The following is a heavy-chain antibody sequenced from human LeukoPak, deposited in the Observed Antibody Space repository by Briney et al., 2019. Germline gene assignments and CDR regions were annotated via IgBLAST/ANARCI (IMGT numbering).Heavy chain of an antibody. CDR3: SKWGDYDVLTGYYDSDY. V-gene: IGHV3-23*01. CDR2: ILGSGRSA. D-gene: IGHD3-9*01. J-gene: IGHJ4*02. Sequence: GASLRLSCAASGFTFNNYAMSWVRQAPGKGLEWVSAILGSGRSAYYADSVKGRFTISRDNSKNSLFLQMNSPRVEDTALYYCSKWGDYDVLTGYYDSDYWGQGTLVTVSA. CDR1: GFTFNNYA.